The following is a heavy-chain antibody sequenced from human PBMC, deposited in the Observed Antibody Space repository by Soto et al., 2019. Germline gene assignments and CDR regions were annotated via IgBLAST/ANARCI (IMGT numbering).Heavy chain of an antibody. CDR1: GYSISSGYY. J-gene: IGHJ4*02. CDR2: IYHSGST. V-gene: IGHV4-38-2*01. CDR3: ARAPMSGSAYYFDY. D-gene: IGHD1-26*01. Sequence: SETLSLTCAVSGYSISSGYYWGWIRQPPGKGLEWIGSIYHSGSTYYNPSLKSRVTISVDTSKNQFSLKLSSVTAADTAVYYCARAPMSGSAYYFDYWGQGTLVTVSS.